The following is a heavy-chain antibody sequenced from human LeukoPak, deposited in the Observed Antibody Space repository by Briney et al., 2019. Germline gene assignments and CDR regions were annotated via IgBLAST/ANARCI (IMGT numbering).Heavy chain of an antibody. CDR1: GFTFSSYA. CDR2: ISGSGGST. D-gene: IGHD3-10*01. CDR3: AKGDTMVRGAYAMDY. V-gene: IGHV3-23*01. Sequence: GGSLTLSCAASGFTFSSYAMSWVRQAPGKGLEWVSAISGSGGSTYYADSVKGRFTISRDNSKNTLYLQMNSLRAEDTAVYYCAKGDTMVRGAYAMDYWGQGTLVTVSS. J-gene: IGHJ4*02.